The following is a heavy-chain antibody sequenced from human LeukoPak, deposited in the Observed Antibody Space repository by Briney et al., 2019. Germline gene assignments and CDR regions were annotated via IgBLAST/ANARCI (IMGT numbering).Heavy chain of an antibody. D-gene: IGHD6-13*01. V-gene: IGHV3-74*01. CDR2: INSDGSST. Sequence: GGSLRLSCAASGFTFDDYAMHWVRQAPGKGLVWVSRINSDGSSTSYADSVKGRFTISRDNAKNTLYLQMNSLRAEDTAVYYCARGRQQLANWFDPWGQGTLVTVSS. CDR3: ARGRQQLANWFDP. CDR1: GFTFDDYA. J-gene: IGHJ5*02.